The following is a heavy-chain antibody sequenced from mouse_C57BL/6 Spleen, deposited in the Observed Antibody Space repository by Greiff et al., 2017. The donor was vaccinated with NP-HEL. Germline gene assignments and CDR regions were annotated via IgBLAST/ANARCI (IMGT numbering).Heavy chain of an antibody. D-gene: IGHD4-1*01. CDR1: GYSFTGYY. V-gene: IGHV1-31*01. J-gene: IGHJ2*01. Sequence: EVKLMESGPELVKPGASVKISCKASGYSFTGYYMHWVKQSHGNILDWIGYIYPYNGVSSYNQKFKGKATLTVDKSSSTAYMELRSLTSEDSAVYYCARGTGTGDFDYWGQGTTLTVSS. CDR3: ARGTGTGDFDY. CDR2: IYPYNGVS.